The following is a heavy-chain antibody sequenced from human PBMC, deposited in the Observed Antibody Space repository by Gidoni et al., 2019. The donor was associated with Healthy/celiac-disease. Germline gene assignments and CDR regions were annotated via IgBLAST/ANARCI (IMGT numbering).Heavy chain of an antibody. J-gene: IGHJ6*02. CDR2: ISYDGSNK. V-gene: IGHV3-30-3*01. CDR1: GFTFSSYA. Sequence: QVQLVESGGGVVQPGRSLRLSCAASGFTFSSYAMHWVRQAPGKGLEWVAVISYDGSNKYYADSVKGRFTISRDNSKNTLYLQMNSLRAEDTAVYYCARQFGRSSIAARRGMDVWGQGTTVTVSS. CDR3: ARQFGRSSIAARRGMDV. D-gene: IGHD6-6*01.